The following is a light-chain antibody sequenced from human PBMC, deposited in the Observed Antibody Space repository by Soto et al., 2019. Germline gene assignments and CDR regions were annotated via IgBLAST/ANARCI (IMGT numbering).Light chain of an antibody. V-gene: IGKV3-20*01. J-gene: IGKJ1*01. Sequence: EIVLTQSPGTLALSLGDGATLSCRASQTVNRNYLAWYLQKPGQPPRLLVYGVSNRVPGVPDRFSGGGSGTDFTLTIARLEPDDFGTYYCQQYIASPRTFGQGTRVDVK. CDR3: QQYIASPRT. CDR2: GVS. CDR1: QTVNRNY.